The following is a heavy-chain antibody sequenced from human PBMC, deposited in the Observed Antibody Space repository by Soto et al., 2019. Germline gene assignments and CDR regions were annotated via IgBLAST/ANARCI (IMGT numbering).Heavy chain of an antibody. CDR2: MNEDGSER. V-gene: IGHV3-7*03. Sequence: GGSLRLSCAVSGFSFSSAWMTWIRQAPGKGLERVAIMNEDGSERYYVDSVKGRFTISRDNAKNALFLQMNSLRVEDTAVYFCARDRAYSRFVYWGQGSLVTVSS. J-gene: IGHJ4*02. CDR1: GFSFSSAW. CDR3: ARDRAYSRFVY. D-gene: IGHD4-4*01.